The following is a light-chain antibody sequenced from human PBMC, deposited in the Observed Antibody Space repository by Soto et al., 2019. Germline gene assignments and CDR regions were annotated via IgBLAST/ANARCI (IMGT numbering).Light chain of an antibody. J-gene: IGLJ1*01. V-gene: IGLV2-11*01. CDR1: SSAVGGYNY. Sequence: QSALTQPRSVSGTPGQSVAISCNGPSSAVGGYNYVSWYQQHPGKAPKLMIYDVNKRPSGVPDRFSGSQSGNTASLTISGLQAEDEVDYDCCSYAGGDTFDVFGTGTQLTVL. CDR3: CSYAGGDTFDV. CDR2: DVN.